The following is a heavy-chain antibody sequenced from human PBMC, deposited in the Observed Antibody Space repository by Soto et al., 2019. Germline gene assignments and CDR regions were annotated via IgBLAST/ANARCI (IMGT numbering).Heavy chain of an antibody. J-gene: IGHJ4*02. Sequence: SETLSLTCSVSGGSISGSYWSWIRQSPGKELEWLGYVYYTGSTNYSPSLRSRVSISVDTSKNEFSLRLSSVTAADTAVYFCARSVAVPGAHIDYWGQGTQVTVSS. V-gene: IGHV4-59*01. CDR2: VYYTGST. CDR3: ARSVAVPGAHIDY. CDR1: GGSISGSY. D-gene: IGHD6-19*01.